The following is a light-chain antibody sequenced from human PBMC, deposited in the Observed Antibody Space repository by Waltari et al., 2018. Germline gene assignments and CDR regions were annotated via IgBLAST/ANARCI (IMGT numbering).Light chain of an antibody. CDR2: EVN. J-gene: IGLJ2*01. CDR3: CSYAGSNTVL. CDR1: SSDVGSYNL. Sequence: QSALTQPASVSGSPEQSITISCTGTSSDVGSYNLVSWYQQHTGKAPKLMISEVNERPSGVSIRFSGAKSGNTASRTISGLQAEDEADYYCCSYAGSNTVLFGGGTKLTVL. V-gene: IGLV2-23*02.